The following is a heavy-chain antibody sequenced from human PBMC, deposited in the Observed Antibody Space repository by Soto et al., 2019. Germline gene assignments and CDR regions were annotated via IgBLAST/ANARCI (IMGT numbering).Heavy chain of an antibody. V-gene: IGHV1-18*01. CDR3: ARPGVGNWLLPLFDY. CDR1: GYTFTSYG. Sequence: ASVKVSCKASGYTFTSYGISWVRQAPGQGLEWMGWISAYNGNTNYAQKLRGRVTMTTATSTSTAYMELRSLRSDDTAVYYCARPGVGNWLLPLFDYWGQGTLVTVSS. D-gene: IGHD3-9*01. J-gene: IGHJ4*02. CDR2: ISAYNGNT.